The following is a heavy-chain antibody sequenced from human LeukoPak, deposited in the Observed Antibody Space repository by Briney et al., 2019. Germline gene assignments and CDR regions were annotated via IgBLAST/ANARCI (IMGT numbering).Heavy chain of an antibody. Sequence: GGSLRLSCAASGFTFSSYSMNWVRQAPGQGLEWVSSISSSSSYIYYADSVKGRFTISRDNAKNSLYLQMNSLRAEDTAVYYCARDNGVAFDIWGQGTMVTVSS. CDR2: ISSSSSYI. CDR3: ARDNGVAFDI. CDR1: GFTFSSYS. D-gene: IGHD3-3*01. J-gene: IGHJ3*02. V-gene: IGHV3-21*01.